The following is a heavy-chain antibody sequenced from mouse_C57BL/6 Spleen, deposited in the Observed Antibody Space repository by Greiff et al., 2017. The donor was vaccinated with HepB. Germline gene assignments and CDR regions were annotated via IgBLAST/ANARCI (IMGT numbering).Heavy chain of an antibody. Sequence: VQLQQSGAELVKPGASVKLSCKASGYTFTSYWMHWVKQRPGQGLEWIGMIHPNSGSTNYNEKFKSKATLTVDKSSSTAYMQLSSLTSEDSAVYYGAPITTVVATPYAMDYWGQGTSVTVSS. CDR2: IHPNSGST. J-gene: IGHJ4*01. D-gene: IGHD1-1*01. CDR1: GYTFTSYW. V-gene: IGHV1-64*01. CDR3: APITTVVATPYAMDY.